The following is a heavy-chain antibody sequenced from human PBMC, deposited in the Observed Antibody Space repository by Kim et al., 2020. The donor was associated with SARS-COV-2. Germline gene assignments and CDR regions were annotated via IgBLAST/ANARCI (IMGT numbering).Heavy chain of an antibody. CDR1: GGSFSGYY. CDR3: ARGPRVVPAAMYGYYYGMDV. D-gene: IGHD2-2*01. CDR2: INHSGST. J-gene: IGHJ6*02. V-gene: IGHV4-34*01. Sequence: SETLSLTCAVYGGSFSGYYWSWIRQPPGKGLEWIGEINHSGSTNYNPSLKSRVTISVDTSKNQFSLKLSSVTAADTAVYYCARGPRVVPAAMYGYYYGMDVWGQGTTVTVSS.